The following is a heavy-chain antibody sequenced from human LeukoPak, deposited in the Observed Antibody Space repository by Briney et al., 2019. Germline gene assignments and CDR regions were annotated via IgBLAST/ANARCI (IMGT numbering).Heavy chain of an antibody. D-gene: IGHD4-17*01. Sequence: GGSLRLSCAASGFTFSNAWMSWVRQAPGKGLEWVGRIKSKTDGGTTDYAAPVKGRFTISRDDSKNTLYLQMNSLKTEDTAVYYCTPEYGEDAFDIWGQGTMVTVSS. CDR2: IKSKTDGGTT. CDR1: GFTFSNAW. J-gene: IGHJ3*02. V-gene: IGHV3-15*01. CDR3: TPEYGEDAFDI.